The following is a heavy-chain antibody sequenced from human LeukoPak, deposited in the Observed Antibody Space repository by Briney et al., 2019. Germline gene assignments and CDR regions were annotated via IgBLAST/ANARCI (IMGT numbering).Heavy chain of an antibody. CDR1: GFTFSSYS. J-gene: IGHJ4*02. CDR3: ARDDSGSYGMVWGFDY. Sequence: PGGSLRLPCAASGFTFSSYSMNWVRQAPGKGLEWVSSISSSSSYIYYADSVKGRFTISRDNAKNSLYLQMNSLRAEDTAVYYCARDDSGSYGMVWGFDYWGQGTLVTVSS. CDR2: ISSSSSYI. D-gene: IGHD1-26*01. V-gene: IGHV3-21*01.